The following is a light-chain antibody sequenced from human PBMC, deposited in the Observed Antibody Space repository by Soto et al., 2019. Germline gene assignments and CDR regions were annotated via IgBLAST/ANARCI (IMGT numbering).Light chain of an antibody. CDR1: LSLGDDD. V-gene: IGKV3D-15*01. Sequence: EIVLTQSPCTLSLSPRDRTSXSRGARLSLGDDDLGGYQQXXGQAPRXXXYGXSSKATGSPDRLSGSGSGTEFTLTINSLQSEDFSVYYCQQYKNWPRTFGQGTKVDIK. CDR2: GXS. J-gene: IGKJ1*01. CDR3: QQYKNWPRT.